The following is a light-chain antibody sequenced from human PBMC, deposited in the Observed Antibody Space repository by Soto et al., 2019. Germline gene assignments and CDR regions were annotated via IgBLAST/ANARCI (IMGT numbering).Light chain of an antibody. J-gene: IGKJ4*01. CDR3: QQLNSYPLT. CDR1: QGISSY. V-gene: IGKV1-9*01. Sequence: DIQLTQSPSFLSASVGDRVTITCRASQGISSYLAWYQQKPGKAPKLLIYAASTLQSGVPSRFSGSGSGTEFTLKISSLQPEDFATYSCQQLNSYPLTFGGGTKVEIK. CDR2: AAS.